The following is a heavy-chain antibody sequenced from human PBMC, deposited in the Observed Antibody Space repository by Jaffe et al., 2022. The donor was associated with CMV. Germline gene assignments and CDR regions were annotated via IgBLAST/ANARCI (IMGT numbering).Heavy chain of an antibody. D-gene: IGHD3-16*01. J-gene: IGHJ4*02. Sequence: EVQLLESGGGLVQPGGSLRLSCAASGFTFSSYAMSWVRQAPGKGLEWVSAISGSGGSTYYADSVKGRFTISRDNSKNTLYLQMNSLRAEDTAVYYCAKDGPGFFLRGIYYFDYWGQGTLVTVSS. CDR1: GFTFSSYA. CDR2: ISGSGGST. CDR3: AKDGPGFFLRGIYYFDY. V-gene: IGHV3-23*01.